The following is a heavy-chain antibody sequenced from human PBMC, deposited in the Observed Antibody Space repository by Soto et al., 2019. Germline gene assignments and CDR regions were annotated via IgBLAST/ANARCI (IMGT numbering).Heavy chain of an antibody. CDR2: IYYSGST. Sequence: SETLSLTCTVSCGSISSYYWSWIRQPPGKGLEWIGYIYYSGSTNYNPSLKSRVTISVDTSKNQFSLKLSSVTAADTAVYYCSAGSSWYYWYFDLWGRGTLVT. CDR1: CGSISSYY. J-gene: IGHJ2*01. D-gene: IGHD6-13*01. CDR3: SAGSSWYYWYFDL. V-gene: IGHV4-59*01.